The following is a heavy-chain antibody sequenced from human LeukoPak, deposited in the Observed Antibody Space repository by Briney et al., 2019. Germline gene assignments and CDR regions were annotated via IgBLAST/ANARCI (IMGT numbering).Heavy chain of an antibody. V-gene: IGHV3-21*01. CDR3: ARHLANVRWGVNPRWFDP. D-gene: IGHD3-10*02. CDR2: ISSSSSYI. CDR1: GFTFSSYS. Sequence: PGGSLRLSCAASGFTFSSYSMNWVRQAPGKGLEWVSSISSSSSYIYYADSAKGRFTISRDNAKNSLYLQMNSLRAEDTAVYYCARHLANVRWGVNPRWFDPWGQGTLVTVSS. J-gene: IGHJ5*02.